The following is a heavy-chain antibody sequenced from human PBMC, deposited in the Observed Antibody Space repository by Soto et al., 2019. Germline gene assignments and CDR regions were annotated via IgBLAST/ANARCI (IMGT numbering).Heavy chain of an antibody. V-gene: IGHV4-34*01. J-gene: IGHJ6*03. CDR2: VNDAGST. CDR1: GGSFSRYH. D-gene: IGHD4-17*01. Sequence: SETLSLTCAVYGGSFSRYHWTWIRQPPGKGLEWIGKVNDAGSTNYNPSLKSRVTISVDTSKSQFSLELNSVTSADTAVYYFARGLVLTTVTSPYYYFYMDVWGKGTTVTVSS. CDR3: ARGLVLTTVTSPYYYFYMDV.